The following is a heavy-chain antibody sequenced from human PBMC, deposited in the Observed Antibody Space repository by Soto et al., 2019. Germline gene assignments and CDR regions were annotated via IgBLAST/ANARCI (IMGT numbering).Heavy chain of an antibody. CDR2: IYTSGTT. V-gene: IGHV3-66*01. J-gene: IGHJ4*02. Sequence: VQLVESGGGLVKPGGSLRLSCAASGFTFSDYYMTWVRQAPGEGLEWVSVIYTSGTTYYADSVKGRFTISRDNSKNTLYLQMNSLRAEDTAVYYCARDIPAAGGGYLDHWGQGTLVAVSS. CDR3: ARDIPAAGGGYLDH. CDR1: GFTFSDYY. D-gene: IGHD3-16*01.